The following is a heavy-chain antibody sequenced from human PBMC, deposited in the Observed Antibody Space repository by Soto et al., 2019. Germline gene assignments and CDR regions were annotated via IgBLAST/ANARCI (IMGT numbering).Heavy chain of an antibody. D-gene: IGHD2-15*01. CDR3: EKGIKIKAADPFDY. V-gene: IGHV3-23*01. J-gene: IGHJ4*02. CDR2: ISSSGGTT. CDR1: GFTFSTYA. Sequence: PGGSLRLSCAASGFTFSTYAMGWVRQAPGKGLEWVSTISSSGGTTHYADSVRGRFTISRDNPKNTLFLQMNSLRAEDTDVYYCEKGIKIKAADPFDYWGQGTLLTVSS.